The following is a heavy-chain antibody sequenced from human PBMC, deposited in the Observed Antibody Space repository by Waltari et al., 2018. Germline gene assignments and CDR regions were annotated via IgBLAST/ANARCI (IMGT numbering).Heavy chain of an antibody. CDR2: INEVWSST. Sequence: EVQLGESGVGLVLPGGSLRLSCAASGFTFSNYKTHWVRQAPGKGLAWVSRINEVWSSTTYADSVKGRFTISRDNAKNTLHLEMHSLRAEDTAIYYCIRAGFDIWGQGTMVTVSS. V-gene: IGHV3-74*01. CDR1: GFTFSNYK. J-gene: IGHJ3*02. CDR3: IRAGFDI.